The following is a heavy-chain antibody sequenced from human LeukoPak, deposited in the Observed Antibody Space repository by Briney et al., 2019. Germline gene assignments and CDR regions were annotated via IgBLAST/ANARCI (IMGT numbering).Heavy chain of an antibody. D-gene: IGHD3-10*01. CDR2: ISGGGGST. Sequence: PGGSLRLSCAASGFTFSSYAMSSVRQAPGKGLEWVSAISGGGGSTYYADSVKGRFTISRDNSKNTLYLQMNSLRAEDTAVYYCANQYYYGSGSPKRRYYFDYWGQGTLVTVSS. CDR3: ANQYYYGSGSPKRRYYFDY. J-gene: IGHJ4*02. CDR1: GFTFSSYA. V-gene: IGHV3-23*01.